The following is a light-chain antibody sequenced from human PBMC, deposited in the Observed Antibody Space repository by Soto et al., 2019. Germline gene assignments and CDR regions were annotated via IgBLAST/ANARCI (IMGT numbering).Light chain of an antibody. CDR1: QSIGSW. V-gene: IGKV1-5*03. CDR3: QHYNSYPWK. Sequence: DIQMTHSPSILSASVGDRVTITCRASQSIGSWVAWYQQKPGRAPNLLIHKASHLESGVPSRFSGSGSGTEFTLTISSLQPGDFATYYCQHYNSYPWKFGQGTKVDIK. CDR2: KAS. J-gene: IGKJ1*01.